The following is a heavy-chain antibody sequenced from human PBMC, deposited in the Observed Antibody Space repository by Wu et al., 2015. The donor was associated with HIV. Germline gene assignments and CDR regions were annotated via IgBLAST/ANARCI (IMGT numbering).Heavy chain of an antibody. CDR3: ATGIAVAGMAYFDF. Sequence: QVQLVQSGAEVKKPGASVKVSCKVSGYTLTELSMHWVRQAPGKGLEWMGGFDPEDGETIYAQKFQGRVTMTEDTSTDTAYMDLSSLRPDDTAVYYCATGIAVAGMAYFDFWGQGTPVTVSS. D-gene: IGHD6-19*01. CDR2: FDPEDGET. V-gene: IGHV1-24*01. J-gene: IGHJ4*02. CDR1: GYTLTELS.